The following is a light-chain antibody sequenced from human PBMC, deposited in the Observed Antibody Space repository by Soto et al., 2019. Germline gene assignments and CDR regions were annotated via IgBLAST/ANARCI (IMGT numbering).Light chain of an antibody. Sequence: DSPMTQSPSTLSASGGGIVTLTCGASQSISSYLNWYQQKPGKAXKLLIYAASSLQSGVTSRFSGSGSGTDFTLTISSLQPEDFATYYCQQSYSTLWTVGQGTKVDIK. CDR3: QQSYSTLWT. J-gene: IGKJ1*01. CDR1: QSISSY. V-gene: IGKV1-39*01. CDR2: AAS.